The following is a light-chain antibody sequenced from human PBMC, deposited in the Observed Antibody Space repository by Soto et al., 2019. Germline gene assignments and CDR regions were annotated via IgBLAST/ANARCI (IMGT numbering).Light chain of an antibody. Sequence: EIMLTQSPATLSLNTWERATLSCMASQSVSSYLSLYQQKPVQAPRLLIYDASNRATGIPARFSGSGSGTDFTLTISRLEPEDFAVYSCQQYGSSGTFGQGTKVDIK. CDR3: QQYGSSGT. J-gene: IGKJ1*01. CDR1: QSVSSY. CDR2: DAS. V-gene: IGKV3-11*01.